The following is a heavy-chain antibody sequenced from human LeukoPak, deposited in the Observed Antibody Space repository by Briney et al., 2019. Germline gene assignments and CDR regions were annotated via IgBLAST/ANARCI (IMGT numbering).Heavy chain of an antibody. CDR1: GFTFSSYA. CDR2: ISYDGSNK. J-gene: IGHJ4*02. Sequence: QPGRSLRLSCAASGFTFSSYAMHWVRQAPGKGLEWVAVISYDGSNKYYADSVKGRFTISRDNSKNTLYLQMNGLRAEDTAVYYCARDFEMNSSGWYYSYFDYRGQGTLVTVSS. V-gene: IGHV3-30-3*01. CDR3: ARDFEMNSSGWYYSYFDY. D-gene: IGHD6-19*01.